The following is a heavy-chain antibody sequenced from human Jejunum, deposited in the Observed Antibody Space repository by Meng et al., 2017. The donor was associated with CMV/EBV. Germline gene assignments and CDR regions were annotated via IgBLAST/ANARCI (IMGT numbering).Heavy chain of an antibody. J-gene: IGHJ4*02. D-gene: IGHD2-21*01. CDR2: ITPTPAGT. CDR3: AKVIATPRPGSPLDS. V-gene: IGHV1-2*02. Sequence: YPFTGYYLQWVRQAPGHGLELMGWITPTPAGTPYLQKFEGRVTMTRATTLSTAYMEVTSLRSDDTAVYYCAKVIATPRPGSPLDSWGPGTLATVSS. CDR1: YPFTGYY.